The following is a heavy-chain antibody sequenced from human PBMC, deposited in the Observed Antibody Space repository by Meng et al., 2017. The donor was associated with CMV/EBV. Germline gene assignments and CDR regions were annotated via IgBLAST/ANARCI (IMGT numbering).Heavy chain of an antibody. CDR3: ARGRGFCSSTSCYSRYYYYYGMDV. Sequence: SQTLSLTCAVYGGSFSGYYWSWIRQPPGKGLELIGEINHSGSTNYNPSLKSRVTISVDTSKNQFSLKLSSVTAADTAVYYCARGRGFCSSTSCYSRYYYYYGMDVWGQGTTVTVSS. V-gene: IGHV4-34*01. CDR2: INHSGST. CDR1: GGSFSGYY. D-gene: IGHD2-2*01. J-gene: IGHJ6*02.